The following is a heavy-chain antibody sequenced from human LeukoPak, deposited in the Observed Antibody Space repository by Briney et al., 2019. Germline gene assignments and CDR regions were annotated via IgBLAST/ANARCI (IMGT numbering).Heavy chain of an antibody. CDR3: ARPPYGDYFDY. J-gene: IGHJ4*02. Sequence: SETLSLTCSVSGGSITGHYWSWIRQPAGKGLEWIGRIYTNEYTNYNPSLKNRVTMSVDTSKNQFSLRLSSVTAADTAVYYCARPPYGDYFDYWGQGILVTVSS. V-gene: IGHV4-4*07. D-gene: IGHD3-10*01. CDR2: IYTNEYT. CDR1: GGSITGHY.